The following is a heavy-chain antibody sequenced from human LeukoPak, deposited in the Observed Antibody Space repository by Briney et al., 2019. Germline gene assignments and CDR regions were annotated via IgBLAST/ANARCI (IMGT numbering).Heavy chain of an antibody. CDR1: GFTFSSYG. D-gene: IGHD6-13*01. Sequence: GGSLRLSCAASGFTFSSYGMHWVREAPGKGLRWVAVISYDGSNKYYADSVKGRFTISRDNSKNTLYLQMNSLRAEDAAVYYCAKESPRVYSSSWYVGYYYMDVWGKGTTVTVSS. J-gene: IGHJ6*03. V-gene: IGHV3-30*18. CDR3: AKESPRVYSSSWYVGYYYMDV. CDR2: ISYDGSNK.